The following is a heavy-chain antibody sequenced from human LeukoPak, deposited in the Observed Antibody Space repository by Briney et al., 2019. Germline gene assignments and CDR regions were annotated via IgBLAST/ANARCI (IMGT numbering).Heavy chain of an antibody. Sequence: SVKVSCKASGGTFSSYAISWVRQAPGQGLEWMGGIIPIFGTANYAQKFQGRVTITADESTSTAYMELSSLRSEDTAVYYCARDPVEMATPYYFDYWGQGTLVTVSS. CDR1: GGTFSSYA. J-gene: IGHJ4*02. CDR2: IIPIFGTA. CDR3: ARDPVEMATPYYFDY. D-gene: IGHD5-24*01. V-gene: IGHV1-69*13.